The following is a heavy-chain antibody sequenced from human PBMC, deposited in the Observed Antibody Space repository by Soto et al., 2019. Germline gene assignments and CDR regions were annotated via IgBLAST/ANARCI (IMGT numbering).Heavy chain of an antibody. D-gene: IGHD3-3*01. V-gene: IGHV4-30-2*01. Sequence: SETLSLTCAVSGGSISSGGYSWTWIRQPPGKGLEWIGYIYHSGSTYYNPSLKSRVTISVDRSKNQFSLKLSSVTAADTAVYYCARHKGDFWSGYNYYYGMDVWGQGTTVTVSS. CDR2: IYHSGST. CDR1: GGSISSGGYS. J-gene: IGHJ6*02. CDR3: ARHKGDFWSGYNYYYGMDV.